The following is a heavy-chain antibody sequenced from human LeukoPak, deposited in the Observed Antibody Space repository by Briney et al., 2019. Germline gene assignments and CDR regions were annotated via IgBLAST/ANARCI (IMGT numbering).Heavy chain of an antibody. CDR1: GASISSGNYY. J-gene: IGHJ3*02. CDR3: ARESVYYDSSGYNDVFDI. CDR2: IYYSGGT. V-gene: IGHV4-39*07. D-gene: IGHD3-22*01. Sequence: SETLSLTCTVSGASISSGNYYWGWIRQPPGKGLEWLGSIYYSGGTYNNPPLKSRVTISVDTAKSQFSLRLTSMTAADTAVYYCARESVYYDSSGYNDVFDIWGQGTMVTVSS.